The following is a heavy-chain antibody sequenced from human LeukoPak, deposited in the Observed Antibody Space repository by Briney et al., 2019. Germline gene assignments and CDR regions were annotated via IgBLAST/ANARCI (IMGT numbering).Heavy chain of an antibody. Sequence: GASVTVSFTASGDTFTVYYIHWVRQAPRQGLEWMGCFDPNTGATHYAQKFQGRVTMTRDTSIDTDFLELRSLISDDTALYYCAGYTVVRGLTLSGFDIWGQGTMITVSS. V-gene: IGHV1-2*02. D-gene: IGHD3-10*01. CDR1: GDTFTVYY. CDR3: AGYTVVRGLTLSGFDI. CDR2: FDPNTGAT. J-gene: IGHJ3*02.